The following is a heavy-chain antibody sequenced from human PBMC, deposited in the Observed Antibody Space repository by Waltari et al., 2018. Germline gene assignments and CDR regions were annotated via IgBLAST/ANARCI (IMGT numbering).Heavy chain of an antibody. Sequence: EVQLLESGGDLVQPGGSLRLSCTASGLTFTYYAITWVRQAPGRGLEWTSEIGATGERSQYVDSVKGRFTVSRDNSKNTVCLQMNSLRADDTALYYCAARRYASGYYFFEYWGQGTPVTVSS. V-gene: IGHV3-23*01. CDR1: GLTFTYYA. CDR3: AARRYASGYYFFEY. J-gene: IGHJ4*02. D-gene: IGHD3-3*01. CDR2: IGATGERS.